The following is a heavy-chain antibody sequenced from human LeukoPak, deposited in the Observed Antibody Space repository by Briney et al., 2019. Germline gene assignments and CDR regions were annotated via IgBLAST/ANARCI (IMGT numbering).Heavy chain of an antibody. Sequence: PSETLSLTCTVSGGSVSSGSYYWSWIRQPPGKGLEWIGYMYYIGSTNYNPSLKSRVTISVDTSKNQFSLKLSSVTAADTALYYCARWGGTGYDYWGQGTLVTVSS. CDR1: GGSVSSGSYY. J-gene: IGHJ4*02. CDR2: MYYIGST. D-gene: IGHD1-1*01. CDR3: ARWGGTGYDY. V-gene: IGHV4-61*01.